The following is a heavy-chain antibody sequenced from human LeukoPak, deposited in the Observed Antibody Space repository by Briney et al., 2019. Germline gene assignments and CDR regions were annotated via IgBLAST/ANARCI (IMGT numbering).Heavy chain of an antibody. D-gene: IGHD5-18*01. CDR2: IIPIFGTA. CDR3: ASAVDTAHSRTKYYFDY. V-gene: IGHV1-69*13. CDR1: GGTFSSYA. J-gene: IGHJ4*02. Sequence: SVKVSCKASGGTFSSYAISWVRQAPGHGLEWMGGIIPIFGTANYAQKFQGRVTITADESTSTAYMELSSLRSEDTAVYYCASAVDTAHSRTKYYFDYWGQGTLVTVSS.